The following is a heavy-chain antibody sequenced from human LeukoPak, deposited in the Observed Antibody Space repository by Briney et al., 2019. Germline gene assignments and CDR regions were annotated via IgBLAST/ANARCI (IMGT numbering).Heavy chain of an antibody. CDR2: FDPEDGET. V-gene: IGHV1-24*01. Sequence: GASLKVSCKVSGYTLTELSMHWVRQAPGKGLEWMGGFDPEDGETIYAQKFQGRVTMTEDTSTDTAYMELSSLRSEDTAVCYCATGVEYSYGPGPHWGQGTLVTVSS. D-gene: IGHD5-18*01. J-gene: IGHJ4*02. CDR3: ATGVEYSYGPGPH. CDR1: GYTLTELS.